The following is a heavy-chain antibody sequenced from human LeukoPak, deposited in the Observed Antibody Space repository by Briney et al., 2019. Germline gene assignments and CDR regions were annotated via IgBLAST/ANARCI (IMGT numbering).Heavy chain of an antibody. V-gene: IGHV3-23*01. CDR3: AKRGRFLVVPAAFDP. CDR2: ISGGGGST. Sequence: PGGSLRLSCAASGFTFSSYAMTWVRQAPGKGLEWVSAISGGGGSTYYADSVKGRFTISRDNSKNTLYLQMNSLRAGDTAVYYCAKRGRFLVVPAAFDPWGKEPWSPSPQ. J-gene: IGHJ5*01. D-gene: IGHD2-2*01. CDR1: GFTFSSYA.